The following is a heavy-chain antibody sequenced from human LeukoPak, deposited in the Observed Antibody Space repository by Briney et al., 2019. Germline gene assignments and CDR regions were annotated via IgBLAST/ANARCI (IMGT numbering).Heavy chain of an antibody. J-gene: IGHJ5*02. CDR2: IHPNDGGT. CDR3: ARGDIDH. D-gene: IGHD2-15*01. CDR1: GYTFNIYY. V-gene: IGHV1-46*02. Sequence: ASVKVSCKPSGYTFNIYYVQWVRQAPGQGLEWMGVIHPNDGGTTYAQKFQGRIIMTSDTSTSTIYMDLSSLRSADTAVYYCARGDIDHWGQGTLVTVSS.